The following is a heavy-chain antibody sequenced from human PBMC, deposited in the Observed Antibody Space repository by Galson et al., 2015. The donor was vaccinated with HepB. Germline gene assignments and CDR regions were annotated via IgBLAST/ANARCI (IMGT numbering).Heavy chain of an antibody. CDR3: ARAGSVTMVRGVEDFDY. CDR2: ISAYNGNT. D-gene: IGHD3-10*01. J-gene: IGHJ4*02. V-gene: IGHV1-18*01. CDR1: GYTFTSYG. Sequence: SVKVSCKASGYTFTSYGISWVRQAPGQGLEWMGWISAYNGNTNYAQKLQGRVTMTTDTSTSTAYMELRSLRSDDTAVYYCARAGSVTMVRGVEDFDYWGQGTLVTVSS.